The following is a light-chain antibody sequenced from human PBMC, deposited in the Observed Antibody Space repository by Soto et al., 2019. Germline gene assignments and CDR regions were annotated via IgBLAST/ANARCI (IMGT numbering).Light chain of an antibody. CDR3: QKYNSAPWT. CDR1: QGISNY. Sequence: DIQMTQSPSSLSASVGDRVTITCRASQGISNYLAWYQQKPGTVPKLLISAASTLQTGVPSRFSGGGSGTDSTLTISSLQPEDVATYYCQKYNSAPWTFGQGTKVDIK. CDR2: AAS. V-gene: IGKV1-27*01. J-gene: IGKJ1*01.